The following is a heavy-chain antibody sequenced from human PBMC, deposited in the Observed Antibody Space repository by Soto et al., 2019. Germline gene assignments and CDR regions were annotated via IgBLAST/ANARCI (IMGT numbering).Heavy chain of an antibody. CDR1: GYAFTRYY. J-gene: IGHJ4*02. CDR3: AREGLEGVVTELDY. Sequence: GASVNGSCKTSGYAFTRYYMDWVRQTPGQGLEWMGIINPSGGSTSYAQKFQGRVTMTRDTSTSTVYMELSSLRSEDTAVYYCAREGLEGVVTELDYWGQGTLITVSS. CDR2: INPSGGST. D-gene: IGHD3-3*01. V-gene: IGHV1-46*01.